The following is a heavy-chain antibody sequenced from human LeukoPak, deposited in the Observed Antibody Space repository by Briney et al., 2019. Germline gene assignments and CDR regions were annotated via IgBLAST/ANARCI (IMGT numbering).Heavy chain of an antibody. J-gene: IGHJ4*02. CDR3: TRGGSGWSGLDY. D-gene: IGHD6-19*01. V-gene: IGHV3-30*02. Sequence: QAGGSLRLSCAASGFTFSSYGIHWVRQAPGKGLEWVAFIRYDGSNKYYVDSVKGRFTIYRDNSKNTLYLQMNSLRAEDTAVYYCTRGGSGWSGLDYWGQGTLVTVSS. CDR1: GFTFSSYG. CDR2: IRYDGSNK.